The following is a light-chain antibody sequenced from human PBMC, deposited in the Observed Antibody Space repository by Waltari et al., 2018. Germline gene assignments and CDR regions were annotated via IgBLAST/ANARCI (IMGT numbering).Light chain of an antibody. CDR1: QCVLYSSTNLNY. Sequence: DIVMTQSPDSLAVSLGERATINCKASQCVLYSSTNLNYLAWYQQKPGQPPKLPIYWASTRESGVPDRFSGSGSGTDFTLTISSLQAEDVAVYYCQQFYSTPYTFGQGTKLEIK. V-gene: IGKV4-1*01. J-gene: IGKJ2*01. CDR2: WAS. CDR3: QQFYSTPYT.